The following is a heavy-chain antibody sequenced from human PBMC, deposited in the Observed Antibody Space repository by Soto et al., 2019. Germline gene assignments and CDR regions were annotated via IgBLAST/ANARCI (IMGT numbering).Heavy chain of an antibody. CDR1: GFMFNDYG. Sequence: GGSLRLSCEASGFMFNDYGMHWVRQAPGKWLDWVAVISYDGDNKYYAQSVKGRFTISRDNSKNTLFLHMDSLRREDTAVYHCVKGDLDTAVVNSPDAFDFWGQGXMVTV. CDR3: VKGDLDTAVVNSPDAFDF. D-gene: IGHD5-18*01. CDR2: ISYDGDNK. V-gene: IGHV3-30*18. J-gene: IGHJ3*01.